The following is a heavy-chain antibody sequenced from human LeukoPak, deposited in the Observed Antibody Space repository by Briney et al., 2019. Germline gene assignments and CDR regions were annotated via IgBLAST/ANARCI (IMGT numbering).Heavy chain of an antibody. Sequence: AGGSLRRSCAASGFTFDDYAMHWVRQVPGKGLEWVSGISRNSDIVSYADSVRGRFTISRDNARNSLYLQMNSLRVDDTALYYCAKDGFGGSGGSWTHLDYWGQGTLVTVSS. CDR1: GFTFDDYA. CDR3: AKDGFGGSGGSWTHLDY. D-gene: IGHD2-15*01. J-gene: IGHJ4*02. V-gene: IGHV3-9*01. CDR2: ISRNSDIV.